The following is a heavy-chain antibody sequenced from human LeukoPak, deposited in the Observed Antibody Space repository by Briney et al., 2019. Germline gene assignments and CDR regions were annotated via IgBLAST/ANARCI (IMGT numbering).Heavy chain of an antibody. Sequence: ETLSLTCTVSGGSISSYYWSWIRQPPGKGLEWVSAISGSGGSTYYADSVKGRFTISRDNSKNTLYLQMNSLRAEDTAVYYCAKDLRLTMVRGVLTFDYWGQGTLVTVSS. CDR2: ISGSGGST. CDR1: GGSISSYY. D-gene: IGHD3-10*01. J-gene: IGHJ4*02. V-gene: IGHV3-23*01. CDR3: AKDLRLTMVRGVLTFDY.